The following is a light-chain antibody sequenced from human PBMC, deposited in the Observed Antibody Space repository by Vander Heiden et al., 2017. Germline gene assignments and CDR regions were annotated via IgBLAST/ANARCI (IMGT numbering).Light chain of an antibody. Sequence: DIQMTQSPSSVSASVGDSVTITCRASQDIASWLAWYQQKPGKAPNLLIYAASSLQGGVPSRFSGSGSGKDFTLTISSLQPEDFATYYCQQANSFPLTFGGGTKVEIK. CDR3: QQANSFPLT. V-gene: IGKV1-12*01. CDR2: AAS. J-gene: IGKJ4*01. CDR1: QDIASW.